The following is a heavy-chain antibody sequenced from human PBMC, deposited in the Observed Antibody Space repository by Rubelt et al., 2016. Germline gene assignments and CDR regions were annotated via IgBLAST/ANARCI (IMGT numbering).Heavy chain of an antibody. CDR3: AWSVWPTVNNNWFDP. Sequence: QVQLQESGPGLVKPSETLSLTCTVSGGSISSYYWSWIRQPPGKGLEWIGYIYYSGSTNYNPSLKSRVTLSGEPSKNQFSLKLSSVTAADTAVYYCAWSVWPTVNNNWFDPWGQGTLVTVSS. V-gene: IGHV4-59*12. D-gene: IGHD4-17*01. CDR1: GGSISSYY. CDR2: IYYSGST. J-gene: IGHJ5*02.